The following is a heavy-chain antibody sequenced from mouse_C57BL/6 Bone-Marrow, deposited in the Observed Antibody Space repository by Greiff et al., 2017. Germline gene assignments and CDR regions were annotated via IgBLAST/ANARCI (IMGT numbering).Heavy chain of an antibody. CDR1: GYAFTNYL. Sequence: QVQLQQSGAELVRPGTSVKVSCKASGYAFTNYLIEWVKQRPGQGLEWIGVINPGSGGTNYNEKFKGKATLTADKSSSTAYMQLSSLTSEDSAVYFCARSGDYEGAWFAYWGQGTLDTVSA. V-gene: IGHV1-54*01. CDR2: INPGSGGT. J-gene: IGHJ3*01. CDR3: ARSGDYEGAWFAY. D-gene: IGHD2-4*01.